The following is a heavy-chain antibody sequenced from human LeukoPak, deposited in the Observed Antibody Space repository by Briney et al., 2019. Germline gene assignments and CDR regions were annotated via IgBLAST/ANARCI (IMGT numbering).Heavy chain of an antibody. CDR2: IYYSGST. Sequence: SQTLSLTCTVSGGSISSGGYYWSWIRQHPGKGLEWIGYIYYSGSTYYNPSLKSRVTISADTSKNQFSLKLSSVTAADTAVYYCARQLGYCSSTSCYADKVDYWGQGTLVTVSS. CDR3: ARQLGYCSSTSCYADKVDY. CDR1: GGSISSGGYY. J-gene: IGHJ4*02. V-gene: IGHV4-31*03. D-gene: IGHD2-2*01.